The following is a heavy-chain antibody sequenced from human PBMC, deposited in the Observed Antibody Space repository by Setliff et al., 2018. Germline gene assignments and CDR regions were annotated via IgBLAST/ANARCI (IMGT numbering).Heavy chain of an antibody. D-gene: IGHD1-26*01. CDR3: ARSLVGATSSVYFDY. CDR2: IYPSDSHT. J-gene: IGHJ4*02. CDR1: GYSFSNFW. V-gene: IGHV5-51*01. Sequence: GESLKISCKGSGYSFSNFWIGWVRQLPGKGLEWMGIIYPSDSHTRYSPSFQGQVTMSADKSINTAYLQWNNLKASDTAIYYCARSLVGATSSVYFDYWGQGALVAVSS.